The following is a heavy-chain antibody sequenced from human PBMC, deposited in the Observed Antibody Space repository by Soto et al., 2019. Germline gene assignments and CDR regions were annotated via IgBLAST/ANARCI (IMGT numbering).Heavy chain of an antibody. CDR3: ARRERGLSQFDY. V-gene: IGHV4-59*08. CDR1: GGSISSYY. D-gene: IGHD3-16*01. CDR2: IYYSGST. Sequence: SGTLSLTCTVSGGSISSYYWSWIRQPPGKGLEWIGYIYYSGSTNYNPSLKSRVTISVDTSKNQFSLKLSSVTAADTAVYYCARRERGLSQFDYWGQGTLVTVSS. J-gene: IGHJ4*02.